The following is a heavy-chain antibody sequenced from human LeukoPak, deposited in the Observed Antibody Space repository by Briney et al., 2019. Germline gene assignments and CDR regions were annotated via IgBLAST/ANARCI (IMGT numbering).Heavy chain of an antibody. CDR2: INAYNGNT. V-gene: IGHV1-18*01. Sequence: GASVKVSCKASGYTFTSYGISWVRQAPGQGLEWMGWINAYNGNTNYAQKLQGRVTMTTDTSTSTAYMELRSLRSDDTAVYYCARVGAAASTPHLYYYYYYYMDVWGKGTTVTVSS. CDR3: ARVGAAASTPHLYYYYYYYMDV. J-gene: IGHJ6*03. CDR1: GYTFTSYG. D-gene: IGHD6-13*01.